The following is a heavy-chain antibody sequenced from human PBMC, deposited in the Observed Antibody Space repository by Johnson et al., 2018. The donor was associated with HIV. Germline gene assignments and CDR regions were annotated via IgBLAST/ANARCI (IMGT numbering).Heavy chain of an antibody. CDR2: IYSGGST. D-gene: IGHD4-17*01. CDR1: GFTVSSNY. V-gene: IGHV3-66*02. CDR3: VKEGTTVTTFLVYHI. Sequence: VQLVESGGGLVQPGGSLRLSCAASGFTVSSNYMSWVRQAPGKGLEWVSVIYSGGSTYYADSVKGRFTISRDNSKNTLYLQMNSLRAADTAVYYCVKEGTTVTTFLVYHIWGQGTMVTVSS. J-gene: IGHJ3*02.